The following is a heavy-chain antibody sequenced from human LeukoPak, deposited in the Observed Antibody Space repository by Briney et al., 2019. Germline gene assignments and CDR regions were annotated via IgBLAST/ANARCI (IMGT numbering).Heavy chain of an antibody. CDR1: GGSINSYY. CDR3: ARHPSAAAKLLFDY. Sequence: SETLSLTCTVSGGSINSYYWSWIRQPPGKELEWIGYIYYSGSTNYNPSLKSRVTISVDTSKNQFSLKLSSVTAADTAVYYCARHPSAAAKLLFDYWGQGTLVTVSS. J-gene: IGHJ4*02. V-gene: IGHV4-59*08. D-gene: IGHD6-13*01. CDR2: IYYSGST.